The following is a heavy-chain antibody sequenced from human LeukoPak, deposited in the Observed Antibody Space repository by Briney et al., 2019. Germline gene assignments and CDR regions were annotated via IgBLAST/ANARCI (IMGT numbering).Heavy chain of an antibody. Sequence: SETLSLTCAVYGGSFSGYYWSWIRQPPGKGLEWIGEINHSGSTNYSPSLKSRVTISVDTSENQFSLKLSSVTAADTAVYYCASCTDPTGFDYWGQGTLVTVSS. CDR3: ASCTDPTGFDY. D-gene: IGHD2-8*01. CDR2: INHSGST. J-gene: IGHJ4*02. CDR1: GGSFSGYY. V-gene: IGHV4-34*01.